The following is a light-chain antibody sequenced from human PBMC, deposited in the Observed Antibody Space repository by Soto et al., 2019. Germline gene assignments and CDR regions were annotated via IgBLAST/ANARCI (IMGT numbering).Light chain of an antibody. V-gene: IGLV2-14*03. CDR2: DVS. CDR1: SSDVGGFDH. Sequence: QSVLTQPASVSGSPGQSITLSCTGASSDVGGFDHVSWYQQHPGKVPRLLIYDVSSRPSGVSDRFSGSKSGNTASLTISGLQAEDEADYYCNSFTTTNTYVFGTGTKLTVL. CDR3: NSFTTTNTYV. J-gene: IGLJ1*01.